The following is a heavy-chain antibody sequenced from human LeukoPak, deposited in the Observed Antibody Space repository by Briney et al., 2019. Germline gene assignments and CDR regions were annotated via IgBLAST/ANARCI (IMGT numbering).Heavy chain of an antibody. CDR2: IWYDGSNK. CDR3: AREDGNKMVDY. V-gene: IGHV3-33*01. Sequence: PGGYLRLSCAASGFTFSSYGMHWVRQAPGKGLEWVAVIWYDGSNKYYADSVKGRFTISRDNSKNTLYLQMNSLRAEDTAVYYCAREDGNKMVDYWGQGTLVTVSS. J-gene: IGHJ4*02. CDR1: GFTFSSYG. D-gene: IGHD5-24*01.